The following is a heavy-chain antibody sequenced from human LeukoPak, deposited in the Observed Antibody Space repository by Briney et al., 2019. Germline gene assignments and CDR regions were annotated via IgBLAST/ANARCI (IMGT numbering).Heavy chain of an antibody. CDR1: GFTFSSYG. CDR3: AKDDYYGSGRYYTRVSFDI. V-gene: IGHV3-30*02. Sequence: GGSLRLSCAASGFTFSSYGMHWVRQAPGKGLEWVAFIRYDGSNKYYADSVKGRFTISRDNSKNTLYLQMNSLRAEDTAVYYCAKDDYYGSGRYYTRVSFDIWGQGTMVTVSS. J-gene: IGHJ3*02. D-gene: IGHD3-10*01. CDR2: IRYDGSNK.